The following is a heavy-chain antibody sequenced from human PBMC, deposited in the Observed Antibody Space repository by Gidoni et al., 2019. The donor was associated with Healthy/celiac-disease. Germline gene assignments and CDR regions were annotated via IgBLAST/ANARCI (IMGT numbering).Heavy chain of an antibody. V-gene: IGHV4-30-4*01. D-gene: IGHD3-22*01. CDR2: IYYSGST. J-gene: IGHJ3*02. CDR3: ATELVVNDAFDI. Sequence: QGLVKPSQTLSLTCTVSGGSISSGDYYWSWIRQPPGKGLEWIGYIYYSGSTYYNPSLKSRVTISVDTSKNQFSLKLSSVTAADTAVYYCATELVVNDAFDIWGQGTMVTVSS. CDR1: GGSISSGDYY.